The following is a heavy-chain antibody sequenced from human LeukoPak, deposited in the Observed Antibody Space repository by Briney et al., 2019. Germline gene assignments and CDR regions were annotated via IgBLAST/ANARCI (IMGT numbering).Heavy chain of an antibody. CDR2: IRYDGSNK. CDR3: AKGRVGCSSTSCYEIFDY. CDR1: GFTFSSYG. J-gene: IGHJ4*02. Sequence: GGSLRLSCAASGFTFSSYGMHWVRQAPGKGLEWVAFIRYDGSNKYYADSVKGRFTISRDNSKNTLYLQMNSLRAEDTAVYYCAKGRVGCSSTSCYEIFDYWGQGTLVTVSS. D-gene: IGHD2-2*01. V-gene: IGHV3-30*02.